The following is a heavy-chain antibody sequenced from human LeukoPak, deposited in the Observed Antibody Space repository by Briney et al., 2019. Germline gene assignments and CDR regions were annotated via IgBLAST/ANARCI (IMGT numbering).Heavy chain of an antibody. D-gene: IGHD2-2*01. V-gene: IGHV1-18*01. CDR2: ISAYNGST. CDR3: ARDGIVVVPAASSPRSYGMDV. J-gene: IGHJ6*02. Sequence: GASVKVSCKASGYTFTSYGISWVRQAPGQGLEWMGWISAYNGSTNYAQKLQGRVTMTTDTSTSTAYMELRSLRSDDTAVYYCARDGIVVVPAASSPRSYGMDVWGQGTTVTVSS. CDR1: GYTFTSYG.